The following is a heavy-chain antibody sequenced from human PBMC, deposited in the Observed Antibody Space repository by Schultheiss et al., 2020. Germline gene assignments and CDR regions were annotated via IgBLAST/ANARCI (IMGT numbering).Heavy chain of an antibody. V-gene: IGHV3-11*06. Sequence: GGSLRLSCAASGFTFSDHYMSWIRQAPGKGLEWVSSISSSSSYIYYADSVKGRFTISRDNAKNSLYLQMNSLRAEDTAVYYCARDLTPAAIPPVAATYYFDYWGQGTLVNVSS. CDR2: ISSSSSYI. J-gene: IGHJ4*02. D-gene: IGHD2-2*01. CDR3: ARDLTPAAIPPVAATYYFDY. CDR1: GFTFSDHY.